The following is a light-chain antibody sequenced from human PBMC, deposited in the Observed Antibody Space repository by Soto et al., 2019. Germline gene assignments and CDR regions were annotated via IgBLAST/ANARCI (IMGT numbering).Light chain of an antibody. Sequence: EIVLTQSPGTLSLSPGERATLSCRASQSVSSTYLIWYQQKPGQAPRLLIYGASSRATGVPDRFSGGGSGKDFTLTISRLEPEDFAVYYCQQRFNWPPLTFGGGTKVEIK. CDR2: GAS. CDR1: QSVSSTY. CDR3: QQRFNWPPLT. V-gene: IGKV3D-20*02. J-gene: IGKJ4*01.